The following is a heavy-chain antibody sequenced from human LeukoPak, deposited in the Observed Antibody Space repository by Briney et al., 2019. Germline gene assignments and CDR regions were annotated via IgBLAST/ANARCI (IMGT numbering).Heavy chain of an antibody. D-gene: IGHD6-13*01. CDR3: ARDMAATGDY. CDR2: VTRSGSTT. CDR1: GFTFSLYE. J-gene: IGHJ4*02. Sequence: GGSLRLSCAASGFTFSLYEMTWVRQAPGKGLEWVSYVTRSGSTTYYADSVKGRFTISRDNAKNSLYLQMNSLTTEDTAVYYCARDMAATGDYWGQGTLVTVSS. V-gene: IGHV3-48*03.